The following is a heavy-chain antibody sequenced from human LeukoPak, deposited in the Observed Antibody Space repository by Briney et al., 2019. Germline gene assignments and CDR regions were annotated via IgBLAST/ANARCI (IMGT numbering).Heavy chain of an antibody. Sequence: SETLSLTCTVSGGSISSYYWSWIRQPPGKGLEWIGYIYYSGSTNYNPSLKSRVTISVDTSKNQFSLKLSSVTAADTAVYYCANSIAAAGPTTSWGQGTLVTVSS. V-gene: IGHV4-59*12. CDR3: ANSIAAAGPTTS. CDR1: GGSISSYY. CDR2: IYYSGST. J-gene: IGHJ5*02. D-gene: IGHD6-13*01.